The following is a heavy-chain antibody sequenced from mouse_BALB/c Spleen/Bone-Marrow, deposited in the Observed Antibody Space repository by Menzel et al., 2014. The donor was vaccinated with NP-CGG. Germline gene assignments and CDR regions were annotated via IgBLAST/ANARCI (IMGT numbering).Heavy chain of an antibody. J-gene: IGHJ2*01. D-gene: IGHD1-1*02. V-gene: IGHV5-4*02. Sequence: EVQRVESGGGLVKPGGSLKLSCAASGFTFSDYYMYWVRRTPEKRLEWVATISDGGTYSYYADSVKGRFTISRDNAKSNLYLQMNSLKSEDTAMYYCARDMGDYWGQGTTLTVSS. CDR2: ISDGGTYS. CDR1: GFTFSDYY. CDR3: ARDMGDY.